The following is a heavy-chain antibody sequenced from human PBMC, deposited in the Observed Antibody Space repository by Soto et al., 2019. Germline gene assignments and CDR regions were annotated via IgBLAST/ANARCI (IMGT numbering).Heavy chain of an antibody. V-gene: IGHV4-39*01. CDR3: ARVVHSGYDPTQLDY. CDR2: IYYSGST. J-gene: IGHJ4*02. CDR1: GGSISSSSYY. D-gene: IGHD5-12*01. Sequence: QLQLQESGPGLVKPSETLSLTCTVSGGSISSSSYYWGWIRQPPGKGLEWIGRIYYSGSTYYNPSLKRRVTISVDTSKNQFSLKLSSVTAADTAVYYCARVVHSGYDPTQLDYWGQGTLVTVSS.